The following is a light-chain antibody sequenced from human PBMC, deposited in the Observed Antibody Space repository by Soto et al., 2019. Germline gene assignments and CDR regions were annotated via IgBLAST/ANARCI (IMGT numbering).Light chain of an antibody. Sequence: DIQMTQSPSSLSASVGDKVTITCRASQSISSSLNWYQQKSGKAPNLLIYAASTLQSGVPSRFSGSGSGTDFTLTIRSLQPEDCASYYCQQSYSTVSITFGQGTRREIK. J-gene: IGKJ5*01. V-gene: IGKV1-39*01. CDR3: QQSYSTVSIT. CDR1: QSISSS. CDR2: AAS.